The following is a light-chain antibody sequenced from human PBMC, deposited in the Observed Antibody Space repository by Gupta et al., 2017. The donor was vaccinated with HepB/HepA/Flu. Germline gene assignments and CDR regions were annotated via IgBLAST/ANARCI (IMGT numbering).Light chain of an antibody. J-gene: IGKJ1*01. CDR1: QGISSY. CDR3: QQDDSYPRT. V-gene: IGKV1-8*01. CDR2: AAS. Sequence: AIRMTQSPSSFSASTGDRVTITCRASQGISSYLAWYQQKPVKAPKLLIYAASTLQSGVPSRFSGSGSGTDFTLTISCLQTEDFATYYCQQDDSYPRTFGQGTKVEIK.